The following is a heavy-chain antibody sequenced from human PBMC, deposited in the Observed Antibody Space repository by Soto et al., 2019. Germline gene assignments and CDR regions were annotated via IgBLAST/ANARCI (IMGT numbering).Heavy chain of an antibody. Sequence: PGESLKISCKGSGYSFTSYWIGWVCQMPGKGLGWMGIIYPGDSDTRYSPSFQGQVTISADKSISTAYLQWSSLKASDTAMYYCARRPYYYDRSGFDPWGQGTLFTVSS. D-gene: IGHD3-22*01. V-gene: IGHV5-51*01. CDR2: IYPGDSDT. J-gene: IGHJ5*02. CDR1: GYSFTSYW. CDR3: ARRPYYYDRSGFDP.